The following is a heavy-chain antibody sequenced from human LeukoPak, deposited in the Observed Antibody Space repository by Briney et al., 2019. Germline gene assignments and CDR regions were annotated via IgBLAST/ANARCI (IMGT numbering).Heavy chain of an antibody. CDR1: GGSISSYY. CDR2: IYYSGST. Sequence: SETLSLTCTVSGGSISSYYWSWIRQPPGKGLEWIGYIYYSGSTNYNPSLKSRVTISVDTSKNQFSLKLSSVTAADTAVYYCAIRYHDILTGKEKPHYFYYMDVWGKGTTVTVSS. D-gene: IGHD3-9*01. V-gene: IGHV4-59*01. CDR3: AIRYHDILTGKEKPHYFYYMDV. J-gene: IGHJ6*03.